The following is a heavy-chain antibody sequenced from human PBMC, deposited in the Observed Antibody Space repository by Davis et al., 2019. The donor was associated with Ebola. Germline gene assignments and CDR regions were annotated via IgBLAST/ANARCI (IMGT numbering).Heavy chain of an antibody. CDR3: ARLDDYSFYFDY. CDR2: IYYSGST. D-gene: IGHD4-11*01. J-gene: IGHJ4*02. CDR1: GGSISSGGYY. V-gene: IGHV4-39*01. Sequence: SETLSLTCTVSGGSISSGGYYWGWIRQPPGKGLEWIGSIYYSGSTYYNPSLKSRVTISVDTSKNQFSLKLSSVTAADTAVYYCARLDDYSFYFDYWGQGTLVTVSS.